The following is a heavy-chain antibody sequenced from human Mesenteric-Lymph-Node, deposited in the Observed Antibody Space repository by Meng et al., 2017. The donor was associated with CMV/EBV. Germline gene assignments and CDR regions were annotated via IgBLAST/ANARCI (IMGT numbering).Heavy chain of an antibody. Sequence: ISRCSFYWGWIRQPPGKGLEGMGSIYYSGSTYYNRSLKSRVTISGDTSKNQFSLKLSSVTAADTAVYYGARRYPGIAAAAPLTGFDPWGQGTLVTVSS. J-gene: IGHJ5*02. CDR1: ISRCSFY. CDR3: ARRYPGIAAAAPLTGFDP. V-gene: IGHV4-39*01. CDR2: IYYSGST. D-gene: IGHD6-13*01.